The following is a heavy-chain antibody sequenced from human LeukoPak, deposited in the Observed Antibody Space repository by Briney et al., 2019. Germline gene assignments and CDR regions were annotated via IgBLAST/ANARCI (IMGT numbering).Heavy chain of an antibody. CDR3: ARASSSWPVLSRYYFDY. D-gene: IGHD6-13*01. Sequence: QPGGSLRLSCAASGFPFNSYWMSWVRQAPGKGLEWVANINQDGSEKFYVESVKGRFTISKDIPRNSLHLQLSSLSVEDTAVYYCARASSSWPVLSRYYFDYWGQGTLVAVSS. CDR2: INQDGSEK. V-gene: IGHV3-7*01. CDR1: GFPFNSYW. J-gene: IGHJ4*02.